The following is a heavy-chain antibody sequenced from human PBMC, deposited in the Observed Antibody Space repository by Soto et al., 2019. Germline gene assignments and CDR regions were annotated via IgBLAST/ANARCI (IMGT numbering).Heavy chain of an antibody. V-gene: IGHV4-4*02. Sequence: SETLSLTCAVSGGSISSSNWWSWVRQPPGKGLEWIGSIYYSGSTYYNPSLKSRVTISVDTSKNQFSLKLSSVTAADTAVYYCARRWGSVFDFWGQGTLVTVSS. D-gene: IGHD3-10*01. CDR3: ARRWGSVFDF. CDR1: GGSISSSNW. J-gene: IGHJ4*02. CDR2: IYYSGST.